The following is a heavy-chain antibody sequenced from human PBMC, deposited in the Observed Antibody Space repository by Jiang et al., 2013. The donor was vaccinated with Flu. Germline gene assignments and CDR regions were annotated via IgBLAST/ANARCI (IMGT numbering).Heavy chain of an antibody. CDR1: GYSFTSYW. Sequence: GAEVKKPGESLRISCKTSGYSFTSYWIGWVRQMPGEGLEWMGIIYPSDSDTRYSPSFQGQVTISVDKSITTAYLQWGRLKASDTAMYYCALLDCSGGSCYLRYWGQGTLVTVSS. CDR3: ALLDCSGGSCYLRY. J-gene: IGHJ4*02. V-gene: IGHV5-51*01. D-gene: IGHD2-15*01. CDR2: IYPSDSDT.